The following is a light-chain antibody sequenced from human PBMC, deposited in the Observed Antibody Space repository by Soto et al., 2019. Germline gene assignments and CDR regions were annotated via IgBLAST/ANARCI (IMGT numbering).Light chain of an antibody. Sequence: QSALTQPASVSGSPGQSITISCTGSSTDIGGYNYVSWYQHHPGKAPRLIIYEVTNRPSGVSSRFSGSKSGNTASLTISGLQAEDEADYYCTSYTTISTLVFGGGTKVTVL. CDR3: TSYTTISTLV. J-gene: IGLJ3*02. V-gene: IGLV2-14*01. CDR2: EVT. CDR1: STDIGGYNY.